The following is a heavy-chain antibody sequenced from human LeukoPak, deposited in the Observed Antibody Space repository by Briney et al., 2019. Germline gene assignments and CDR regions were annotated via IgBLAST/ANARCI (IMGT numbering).Heavy chain of an antibody. J-gene: IGHJ4*02. CDR3: AKGIFGSSGYRPFDY. CDR2: ISGSGGST. Sequence: GGSLRLSCAASGFTFSSYAMSWVRQAPGKGLEWVSAISGSGGSTYYADSVKGRFTISRDNSKNTLYLQMNSLRVEDTAVYYCAKGIFGSSGYRPFDYWGQGTLVTVSS. D-gene: IGHD3-22*01. V-gene: IGHV3-23*01. CDR1: GFTFSSYA.